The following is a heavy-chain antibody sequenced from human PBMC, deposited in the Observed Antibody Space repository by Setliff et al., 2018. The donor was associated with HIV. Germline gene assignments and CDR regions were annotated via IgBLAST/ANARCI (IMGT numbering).Heavy chain of an antibody. CDR1: GGTFSSYA. Sequence: SVKVSCKASGGTFSSYAISWVRQAPGQGLEWMGGIIPIFGTANYAQKFQGRVTITTDESTSTAYMELSSLRSEETAVYYCARDYDSRGYPIMWGAFDIWGQGAMVTVSS. CDR3: ARDYDSRGYPIMWGAFDI. J-gene: IGHJ3*02. D-gene: IGHD3-22*01. V-gene: IGHV1-69*05. CDR2: IIPIFGTA.